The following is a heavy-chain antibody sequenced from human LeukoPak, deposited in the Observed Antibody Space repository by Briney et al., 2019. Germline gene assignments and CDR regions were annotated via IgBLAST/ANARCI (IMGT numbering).Heavy chain of an antibody. V-gene: IGHV4-4*07. CDR3: ARDFTCGGDCYRFDY. CDR2: IYTSGST. D-gene: IGHD2-21*02. Sequence: SETLSLTCTVSGGSISSYYWSWIRQPAGKGLEWIGRIYTSGSTNYNPSLKSRVTMSVDTSKNPFSLKLSSVTAADTAVYYCARDFTCGGDCYRFDYWGQGTLVTVSS. J-gene: IGHJ4*02. CDR1: GGSISSYY.